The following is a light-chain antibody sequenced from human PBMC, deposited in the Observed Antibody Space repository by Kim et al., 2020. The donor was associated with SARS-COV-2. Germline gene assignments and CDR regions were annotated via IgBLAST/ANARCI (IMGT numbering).Light chain of an antibody. V-gene: IGKV3-15*01. Sequence: IEMTQSPSTLSVSPGERATVSCRASQSVSSNLAWYQQKPGQAPRLLIYRASTRASAIPARFSGSGSGTEFTLTISSLQPEDFVVYYCHQYYDCPWTFGQGTKVDIK. CDR2: RAS. CDR3: HQYYDCPWT. CDR1: QSVSSN. J-gene: IGKJ1*01.